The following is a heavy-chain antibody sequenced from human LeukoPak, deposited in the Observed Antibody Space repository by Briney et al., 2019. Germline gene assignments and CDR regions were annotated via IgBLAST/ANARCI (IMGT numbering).Heavy chain of an antibody. Sequence: GASVKVSCKASGGTFSSYAISWVRQAPGQGLEWMGGIIPIFGTVNYAQKFQGRVTITTDESTSTAYMELSSLRSEDTAVYYCARAPGSITGTPVYNWFDPWGQGTLVTVSS. D-gene: IGHD1-7*01. CDR2: IIPIFGTV. V-gene: IGHV1-69*05. CDR1: GGTFSSYA. CDR3: ARAPGSITGTPVYNWFDP. J-gene: IGHJ5*02.